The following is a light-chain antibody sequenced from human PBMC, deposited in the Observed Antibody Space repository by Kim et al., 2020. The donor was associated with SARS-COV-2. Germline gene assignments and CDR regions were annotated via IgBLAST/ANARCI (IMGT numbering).Light chain of an antibody. Sequence: GQRVRISCTGSSSNSGAGYDVYWYQQLPGKAPKLLMYNNKRPSGVPDRFSASKSGTSPSLAITGLQAEDEADYYCQSYDTNLNSWVFGGGTQLTVL. J-gene: IGLJ3*02. CDR3: QSYDTNLNSWV. CDR1: SSNSGAGYD. CDR2: NN. V-gene: IGLV1-40*01.